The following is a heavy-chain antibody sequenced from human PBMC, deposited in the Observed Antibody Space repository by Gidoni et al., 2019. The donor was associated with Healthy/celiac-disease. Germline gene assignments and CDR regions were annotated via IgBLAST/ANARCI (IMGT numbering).Heavy chain of an antibody. J-gene: IGHJ3*02. CDR2: ISYDGSNK. Sequence: QVQLVESGGGVVQPGRSLRLSCAASGFTFSSYAMHWVRQAPGKGLEWVAVISYDGSNKYYADSVKGRFTISRDNSKNTLYLQMNSLRAEDTAVYYCARDHTYSSGWYAFDIWGQGTMVTVSS. CDR1: GFTFSSYA. CDR3: ARDHTYSSGWYAFDI. V-gene: IGHV3-30-3*01. D-gene: IGHD6-19*01.